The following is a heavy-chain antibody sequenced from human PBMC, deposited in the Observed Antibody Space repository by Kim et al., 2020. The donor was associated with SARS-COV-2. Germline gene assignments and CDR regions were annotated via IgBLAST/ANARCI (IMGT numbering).Heavy chain of an antibody. J-gene: IGHJ5*02. V-gene: IGHV4-4*02. Sequence: SETLSLTCAVSGGSISSSNWWSWVRQPPGKGLEWIGEIYHSGSTNYNPSLKSRVTISVDKSKNQFSLKLSSVTAADTAVYYCARGLRGSTYLFNWFDPWGQGTLVTVSS. CDR1: GGSISSSNW. CDR2: IYHSGST. CDR3: ARGLRGSTYLFNWFDP.